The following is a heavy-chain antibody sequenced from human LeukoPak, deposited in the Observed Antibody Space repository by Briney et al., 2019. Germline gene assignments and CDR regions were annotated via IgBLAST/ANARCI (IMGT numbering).Heavy chain of an antibody. Sequence: GGSLRLSCAASGFTFSSYWMHWVRQAPGKGLVWVSRINSDGSSTSYADSVKGRFTISRDNAKNTLYLQMNSLRAEDTAVYYCASGYYGSSGYFWYWGQGTLVTVSS. D-gene: IGHD3-22*01. CDR3: ASGYYGSSGYFWY. V-gene: IGHV3-74*01. CDR1: GFTFSSYW. CDR2: INSDGSST. J-gene: IGHJ4*02.